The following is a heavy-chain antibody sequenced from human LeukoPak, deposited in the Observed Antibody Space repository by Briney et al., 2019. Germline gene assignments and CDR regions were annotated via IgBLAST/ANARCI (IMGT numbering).Heavy chain of an antibody. Sequence: GASVKVSCKASGYTFTGYYMHWVRQAPGQGLEWMGWINPNSGGTNYAQKFQGRVTMTRDTSISTAYMELSRLRSDDTAVYYCARDLVPGIAAAGTASGYDYWGQGTLVTVSS. D-gene: IGHD6-13*01. J-gene: IGHJ4*02. CDR2: INPNSGGT. CDR1: GYTFTGYY. V-gene: IGHV1-2*02. CDR3: ARDLVPGIAAAGTASGYDY.